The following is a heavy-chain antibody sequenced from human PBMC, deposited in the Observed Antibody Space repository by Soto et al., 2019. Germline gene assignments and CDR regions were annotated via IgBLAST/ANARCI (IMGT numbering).Heavy chain of an antibody. CDR2: IYPGDSDT. V-gene: IGHV5-51*01. CDR3: AASIFYYGMDV. CDR1: GYTFTNYW. Sequence: PXESLTISFKGSGYTFTNYWIGWVRQMPGKGLEWMGIIYPGDSDTKYNPSFQGRVTISADKSITTTYLQWSSLKASDTAIYYCAASIFYYGMDVWGQGTTVTVSS. J-gene: IGHJ6*02.